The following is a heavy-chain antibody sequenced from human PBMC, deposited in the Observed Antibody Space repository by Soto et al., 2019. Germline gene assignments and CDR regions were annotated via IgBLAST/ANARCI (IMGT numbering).Heavy chain of an antibody. CDR1: GVTFDDYT. CDR3: AQDMADIVTGYDDLEL. J-gene: IGHJ3*01. D-gene: IGHD3-9*01. Sequence: GGSLRLSCAASGVTFDDYTMHWVRKAQGKGMEWVSIISGDGGSTYYADSVKGGIAINRVNSKNALSLQKNSLRTEDTALYYCAQDMADIVTGYDDLELWGQGTMVTVSS. V-gene: IGHV3-43*02. CDR2: ISGDGGST.